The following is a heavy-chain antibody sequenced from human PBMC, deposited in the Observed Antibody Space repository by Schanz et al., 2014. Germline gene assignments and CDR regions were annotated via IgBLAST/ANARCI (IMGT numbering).Heavy chain of an antibody. CDR1: GGTFSSFG. J-gene: IGHJ4*02. D-gene: IGHD6-6*01. Sequence: QVQLVQSGAEVKKPGSSVKVSCKASGGTFSSFGINWVRQAPGQGLEWMGRIIPVLAIADYAQKLQGRVTMTADTSTSTAYMDLRSLRSDDTAVYYCARDQSPYTNSSDVRYFDYWGQGSLVTVSS. CDR2: IIPVLAIA. CDR3: ARDQSPYTNSSDVRYFDY. V-gene: IGHV1-69*04.